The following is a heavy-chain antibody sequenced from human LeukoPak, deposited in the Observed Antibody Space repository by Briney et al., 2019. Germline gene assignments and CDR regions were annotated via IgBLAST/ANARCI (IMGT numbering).Heavy chain of an antibody. CDR3: ARDSVLVRGVIIKGFPNWFDP. Sequence: PQASVKVSCKASGYTFTSYGISWVRQAPRQGLEWMGWISAYNGNTNYAQKLQGRVTITADESTSTAYMELSSLRSEDTAVYYCARDSVLVRGVIIKGFPNWFDPWGQGTLVTVSS. D-gene: IGHD3-10*01. V-gene: IGHV1-18*01. CDR2: ISAYNGNT. J-gene: IGHJ5*02. CDR1: GYTFTSYG.